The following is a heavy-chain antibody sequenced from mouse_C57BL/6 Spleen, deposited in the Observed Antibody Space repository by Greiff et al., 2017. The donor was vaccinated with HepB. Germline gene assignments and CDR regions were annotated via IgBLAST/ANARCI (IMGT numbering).Heavy chain of an antibody. CDR1: GYAFTNYL. V-gene: IGHV1-54*01. D-gene: IGHD4-1*01. CDR3: ARGSLGVGDY. CDR2: INPGSGGT. J-gene: IGHJ2*01. Sequence: VKLQESGAELVRPGTSVKVSCKASGYAFTNYLIEWVKQRPGQGLEWIGVINPGSGGTNYNEKFKGKATLTADKSYSTAYMQLSSLTSEDSAVYFCARGSLGVGDYWGQGTTLTVSS.